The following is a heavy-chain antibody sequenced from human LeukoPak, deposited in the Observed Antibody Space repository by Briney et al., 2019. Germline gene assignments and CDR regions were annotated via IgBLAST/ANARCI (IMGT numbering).Heavy chain of an antibody. CDR3: ARARGVRAARPPYYFDY. CDR2: INHSGST. J-gene: IGHJ4*02. Sequence: SETLSLTCAVYGGSFSGYYWSWIRQPPGKGLEWIGEINHSGSTNYNPSLKSRVTISVDTSKNQFSLKLSSVTAADTAVYYCARARGVRAARPPYYFDYWGQGTLVTVSS. D-gene: IGHD6-6*01. CDR1: GGSFSGYY. V-gene: IGHV4-34*01.